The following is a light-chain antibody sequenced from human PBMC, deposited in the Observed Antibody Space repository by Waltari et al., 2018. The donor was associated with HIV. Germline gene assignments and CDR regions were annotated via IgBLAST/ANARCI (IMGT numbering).Light chain of an antibody. CDR1: PSIRMY. Sequence: DIQMTQSPTSLSASVGDRVTITCRASPSIRMYLAWYRQKPGKAPDLLIYAASNLQSGVPPRFSAGGSGTDFTLTISNLQPEDFATYFCQQSYTSPYTFGQGTNLDIK. CDR2: AAS. V-gene: IGKV1-39*01. J-gene: IGKJ2*01. CDR3: QQSYTSPYT.